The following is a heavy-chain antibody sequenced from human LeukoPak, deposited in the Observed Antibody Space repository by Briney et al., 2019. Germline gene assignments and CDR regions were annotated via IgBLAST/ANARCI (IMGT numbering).Heavy chain of an antibody. D-gene: IGHD2-2*01. CDR3: ARERAVGVPADLDN. CDR2: INPNSGGT. V-gene: IGHV1-2*02. J-gene: IGHJ4*02. CDR1: GYTFTGYY. Sequence: GASVKVSCKASGYTFTGYYMHWVRQAPGQGLEWMGWINPNSGGTNYAQKFQGRVTMTRDTSISTAYMELSRLRSDDTAVYYCARERAVGVPADLDNWGQGTLVTVSS.